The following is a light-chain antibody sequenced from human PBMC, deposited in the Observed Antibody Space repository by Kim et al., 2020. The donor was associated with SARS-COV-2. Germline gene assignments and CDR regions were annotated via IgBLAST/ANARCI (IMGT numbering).Light chain of an antibody. CDR3: QQTYNSPFT. V-gene: IGKV1-39*01. Sequence: DIQMTQSPSSLSASVGDRVTITCRTSQNINSHLNWYHQKPGRAPKLLIYAASTLQGGVPSRFSGSGSETDFTLTISSLQPEDFATYCCQQTYNSPFTFGPGTKVDIK. CDR2: AAS. J-gene: IGKJ3*01. CDR1: QNINSH.